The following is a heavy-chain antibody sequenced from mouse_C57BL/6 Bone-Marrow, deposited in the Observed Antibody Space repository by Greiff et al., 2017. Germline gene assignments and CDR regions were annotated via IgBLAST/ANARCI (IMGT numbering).Heavy chain of an antibody. CDR2: IYPGDGDT. CDR1: GYAFSSYW. CDR3: ARGALGQWYFDV. V-gene: IGHV1-80*01. D-gene: IGHD4-1*01. Sequence: QVQLQQSGAELVKPGASVKISCKASGYAFSSYWMNWVKQRPGKGLEWIGQIYPGDGDTNYNGKFKGKATLTADKSSSTAYMQLSSLTSEDSAVYFCARGALGQWYFDVWGTGTTVTVSS. J-gene: IGHJ1*03.